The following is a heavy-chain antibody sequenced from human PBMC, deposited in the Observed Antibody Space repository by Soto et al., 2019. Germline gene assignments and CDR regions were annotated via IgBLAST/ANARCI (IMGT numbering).Heavy chain of an antibody. D-gene: IGHD3-3*01. CDR2: ISAYNGNT. Sequence: ASVKVSCKASGYTFTSYGISWVRQAPGQGLEWMGWISAYNGNTNYAQKLQGRVTMTTDTSTSTAYMELRSLRSDDTAVYYCARDTYYDFWSGYSTYGMDVWGQGTTVTVLL. J-gene: IGHJ6*02. V-gene: IGHV1-18*04. CDR3: ARDTYYDFWSGYSTYGMDV. CDR1: GYTFTSYG.